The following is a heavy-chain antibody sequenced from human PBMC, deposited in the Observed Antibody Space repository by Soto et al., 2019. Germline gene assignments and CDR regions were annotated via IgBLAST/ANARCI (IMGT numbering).Heavy chain of an antibody. V-gene: IGHV1-18*01. Sequence: QVQLVQSGDEVKKPGASVKVSCKASGYIFVNYGIAWVRQAPRQGLEWMGWISPYTGNTHSASKVQGRLTMTTDTSTSTADMDLGSLTSDDTAVYYCVMVDNYVTPTPQDVWGQGTTVTASS. D-gene: IGHD3-16*01. CDR1: GYIFVNYG. CDR3: VMVDNYVTPTPQDV. CDR2: ISPYTGNT. J-gene: IGHJ6*02.